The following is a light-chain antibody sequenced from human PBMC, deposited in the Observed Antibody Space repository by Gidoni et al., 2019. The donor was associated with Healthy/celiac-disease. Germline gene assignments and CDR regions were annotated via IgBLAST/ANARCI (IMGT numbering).Light chain of an antibody. Sequence: QSVLPQPPSASGTPGQRVTISWSGSSSNIGSNTVNWYQQLPGTAPKLLIYSNNQRPSGVPDRFSGSKSGTSASLAISGLQSEDEADYYCAAWDDSLNVVVFGGGTKLT. J-gene: IGLJ2*01. CDR3: AAWDDSLNVVV. CDR1: SSNIGSNT. V-gene: IGLV1-44*01. CDR2: SNN.